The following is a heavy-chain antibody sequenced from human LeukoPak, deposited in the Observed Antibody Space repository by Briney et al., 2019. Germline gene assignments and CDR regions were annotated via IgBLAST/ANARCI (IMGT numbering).Heavy chain of an antibody. V-gene: IGHV1-2*02. CDR1: GYDFTMYY. D-gene: IGHD5-18*01. CDR3: WADGYTSASY. J-gene: IGHJ4*02. Sequence: ASVKVSCKASGYDFTMYYVHWVRRAPGQGLEWMGWVSPNSGGTNYAQKFQGRVTMTRDTAISTAYMELSSLRSDDTAVYYCWADGYTSASYWGQGTLVTVSS. CDR2: VSPNSGGT.